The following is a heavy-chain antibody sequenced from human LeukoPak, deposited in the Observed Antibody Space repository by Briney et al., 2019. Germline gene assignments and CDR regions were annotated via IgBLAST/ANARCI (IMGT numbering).Heavy chain of an antibody. CDR3: ARVAYYDSSGYPDYFDY. CDR1: GGSISSSSYY. CDR2: IYYSGST. J-gene: IGHJ4*02. V-gene: IGHV4-39*07. Sequence: PSETLSLTCTVSGGSISSSSYYWGWIRQPPGKGLEWIGSIYYSGSTYYNPSLKSRVTISVDTSKNQFSLKLSSVTAADTAVYYCARVAYYDSSGYPDYFDYWGQGTLVTVSS. D-gene: IGHD3-22*01.